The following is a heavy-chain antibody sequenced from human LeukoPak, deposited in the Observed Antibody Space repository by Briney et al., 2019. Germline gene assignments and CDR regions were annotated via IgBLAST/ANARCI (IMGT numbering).Heavy chain of an antibody. V-gene: IGHV4-39*07. Sequence: SSETLSLTCTVSGGSISSSSYYWGWIRQPPGKGLEWIGNIYYSGSTYHNPSLKSRVTISVDTSKNQFSLKLRSVTAADTAVYYCARDPTVTKFDYWGQGTLVTVSS. CDR3: ARDPTVTKFDY. CDR1: GGSISSSSYY. CDR2: IYYSGST. D-gene: IGHD4-17*01. J-gene: IGHJ4*02.